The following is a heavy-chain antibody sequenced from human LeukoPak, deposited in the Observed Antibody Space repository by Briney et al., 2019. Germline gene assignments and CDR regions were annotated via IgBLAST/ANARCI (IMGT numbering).Heavy chain of an antibody. J-gene: IGHJ6*04. Sequence: GGSLRLSCAASGFTFSSYGMNWVRQAPGKGLEWVSYISSSGSTRYYADSVKGRFTISRDNAKNSLYLQMNSLRAEDTAVYYCAQLGIPMIGGVWGKGTTVTISS. V-gene: IGHV3-48*03. CDR3: AQLGIPMIGGV. CDR2: ISSSGSTR. CDR1: GFTFSSYG. D-gene: IGHD3-10*02.